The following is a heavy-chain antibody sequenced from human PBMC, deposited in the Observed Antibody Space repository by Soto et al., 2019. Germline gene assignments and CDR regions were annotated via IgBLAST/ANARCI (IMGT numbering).Heavy chain of an antibody. CDR3: ASRGDYGDYTAGY. D-gene: IGHD4-17*01. J-gene: IGHJ4*02. CDR2: IYSNGYT. Sequence: SETLSLTCTVSGDSITNGGYCWSWIRQFPGKGLEWIGYIYSNGYTYYNPSLESRVTISLDTSKNQFSLKLSSVTAADTAVYYCASRGDYGDYTAGYWGQGTLVTVSS. CDR1: GDSITNGGYC. V-gene: IGHV4-31*03.